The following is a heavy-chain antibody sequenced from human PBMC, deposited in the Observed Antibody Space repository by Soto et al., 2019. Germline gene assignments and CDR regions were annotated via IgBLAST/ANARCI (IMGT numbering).Heavy chain of an antibody. J-gene: IGHJ4*02. V-gene: IGHV3-30*18. D-gene: IGHD6-6*01. Sequence: QVQLVESGGGVVQPGRSLRLSCAASGFTLSGNDMHWVRQAPGKGPEWVALMSYDGSHQYYADSVKGRFTISRDTSKSRLYLQMNSLRTEDTAAYYCAKGGWYTSSSPSDCWGQGTLVTVSS. CDR3: AKGGWYTSSSPSDC. CDR1: GFTLSGND. CDR2: MSYDGSHQ.